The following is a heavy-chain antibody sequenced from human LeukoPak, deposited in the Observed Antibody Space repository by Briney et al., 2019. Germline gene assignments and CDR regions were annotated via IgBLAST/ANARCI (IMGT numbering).Heavy chain of an antibody. CDR1: GFTLSSYW. CDR2: INTDGSST. V-gene: IGHV3-74*01. J-gene: IGHJ3*02. D-gene: IGHD1-26*01. Sequence: GGSLRLSCAASGFTLSSYWMHWVRQAPGKGLVWVSRINTDGSSTNYADSVKGRFTVSRDNAKNTLYLQMNSLRAEDTAVYYYARVIGWDEPFDIWGQGTMVTVSS. CDR3: ARVIGWDEPFDI.